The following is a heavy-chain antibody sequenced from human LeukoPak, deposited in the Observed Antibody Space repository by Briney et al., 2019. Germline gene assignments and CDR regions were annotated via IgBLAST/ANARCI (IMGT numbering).Heavy chain of an antibody. Sequence: SETLSLTCTVSGGSISSGSYYWSWIRQPAGKGLEWIGRISSSGSTNYNPSLKSRVTISVDTSKNQFSLKLSSVTAADTAVYFRARGPYSYDSSGAFDIWGQGTMVTVSS. D-gene: IGHD3-22*01. CDR1: GGSISSGSYY. J-gene: IGHJ3*02. CDR3: ARGPYSYDSSGAFDI. CDR2: ISSSGST. V-gene: IGHV4-61*02.